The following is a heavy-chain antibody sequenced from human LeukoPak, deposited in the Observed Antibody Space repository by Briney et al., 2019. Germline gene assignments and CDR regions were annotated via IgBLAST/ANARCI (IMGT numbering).Heavy chain of an antibody. CDR2: INPNSGGT. V-gene: IGHV1-2*02. D-gene: IGHD3-9*01. Sequence: ASVKVSCKASGYTFGNHGISWVRQAPGQGLEWMGWINPNSGGTNYAQKFQGRVTMTRDTSISTAYMELSRLRSDDTAVYYCASGSYYDILTGPYGMDVWGQGTTVTVSS. CDR1: GYTFGNHG. CDR3: ASGSYYDILTGPYGMDV. J-gene: IGHJ6*02.